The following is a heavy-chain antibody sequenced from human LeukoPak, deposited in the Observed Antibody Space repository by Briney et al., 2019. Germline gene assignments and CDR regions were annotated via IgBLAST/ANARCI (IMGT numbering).Heavy chain of an antibody. CDR2: IYYSGST. Sequence: SETLSLTCTVSGDSITGYYWSWIRQPPGKGLEWIGYIYYSGSTNYNPSLKSRVTISVDTSKNQFSLKLSSVTAADTAVYYCARGPIVVVPAAIEVKTLTEGPFDYWGQGTLVTVSS. J-gene: IGHJ4*02. D-gene: IGHD2-2*02. CDR1: GDSITGYY. CDR3: ARGPIVVVPAAIEVKTLTEGPFDY. V-gene: IGHV4-59*12.